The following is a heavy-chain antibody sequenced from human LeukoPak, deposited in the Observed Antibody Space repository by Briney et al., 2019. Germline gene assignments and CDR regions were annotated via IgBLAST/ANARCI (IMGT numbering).Heavy chain of an antibody. V-gene: IGHV3-7*01. Sequence: GGSLRLSCAASGFTFSSYWMSWVRQAPGKGLEWVANIKQDGSEKYYVDSVKGRFTISRENAKNSVFLQMNSLRAGDTAVYYCARADYYDSSGYPNWFDPWGQGTLVTVSS. CDR2: IKQDGSEK. CDR1: GFTFSSYW. D-gene: IGHD3-22*01. CDR3: ARADYYDSSGYPNWFDP. J-gene: IGHJ5*02.